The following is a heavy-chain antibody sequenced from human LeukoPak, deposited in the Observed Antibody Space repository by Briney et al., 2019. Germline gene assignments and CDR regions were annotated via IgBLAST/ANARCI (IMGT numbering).Heavy chain of an antibody. Sequence: PSETLSLTCTVSGASISSYYWSWIRQPPGKGLEWIGDIYYSGSIKYNPSLKSRVTMSVDTSKNQFSLKLSSVTAADTAVYYCASVYDSSGYYPFWGQGTLVTVSS. CDR3: ASVYDSSGYYPF. V-gene: IGHV4-59*12. D-gene: IGHD3-22*01. J-gene: IGHJ4*02. CDR2: IYYSGSI. CDR1: GASISSYY.